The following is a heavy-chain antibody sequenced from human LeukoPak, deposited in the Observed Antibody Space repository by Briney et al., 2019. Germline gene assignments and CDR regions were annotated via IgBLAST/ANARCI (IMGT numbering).Heavy chain of an antibody. V-gene: IGHV4-31*03. J-gene: IGHJ4*02. CDR1: GVSISSGGYY. CDR2: IYYSGST. CDR3: ARATVTIADGFDY. D-gene: IGHD4-17*01. Sequence: SETLSLTCTVSGVSISSGGYYLSWIRQHPGKGLEWIGYIYYSGSTYYNPSLKSRVTISVDTSKNQFSLKLSSVTAADTAVYYCARATVTIADGFDYWGQGTLVTVSS.